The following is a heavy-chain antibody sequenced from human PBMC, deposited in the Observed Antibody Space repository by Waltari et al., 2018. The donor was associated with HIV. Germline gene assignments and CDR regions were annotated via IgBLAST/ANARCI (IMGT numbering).Heavy chain of an antibody. CDR2: SIPIFGTA. CDR1: GGAFSNYA. CDR3: ARGGVTTGEGYFDL. J-gene: IGHJ2*01. Sequence: QVQLVQSGAEVKKPGSSVKVSCTASGGAFSNYAINWVRQAPGQGLEWMGGSIPIFGTANYAQKFQGRVTITADESTSTAYMELSSLRSEDTAVYYCARGGVTTGEGYFDLWGRGTLVTVSS. D-gene: IGHD4-17*01. V-gene: IGHV1-69*01.